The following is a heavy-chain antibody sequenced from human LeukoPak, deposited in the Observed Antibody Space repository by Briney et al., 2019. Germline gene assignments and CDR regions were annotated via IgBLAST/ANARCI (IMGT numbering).Heavy chain of an antibody. CDR2: IKQDGSEN. D-gene: IGHD1-26*01. Sequence: GGSLRLPCAASGFTFSDYWMSWVRQAPGKRLEWVANIKQDGSENYYVDSVAGRFTISRDNAKNSLYLQMNSLRADDTAVYYCARDKLEGPTKLDFWGRGTLVTVSS. V-gene: IGHV3-7*01. J-gene: IGHJ4*02. CDR1: GFTFSDYW. CDR3: ARDKLEGPTKLDF.